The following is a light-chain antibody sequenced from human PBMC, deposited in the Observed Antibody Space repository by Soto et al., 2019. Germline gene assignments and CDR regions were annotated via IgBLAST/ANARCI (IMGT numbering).Light chain of an antibody. CDR2: AAS. CDR1: QSIGNY. J-gene: IGKJ1*01. Sequence: DIQMTQSPSSLSASVGDRATITCRASQSIGNYVNWYQQKAEKAPKLLIYAASTLQSGVPSRFSGSGSGTDFTLTISSLQPEDFATYFCQESYSTPWTFGQGTTVEMK. V-gene: IGKV1-39*01. CDR3: QESYSTPWT.